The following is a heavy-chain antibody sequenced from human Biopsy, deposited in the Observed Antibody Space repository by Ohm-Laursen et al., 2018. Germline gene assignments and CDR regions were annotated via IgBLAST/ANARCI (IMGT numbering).Heavy chain of an antibody. J-gene: IGHJ5*02. D-gene: IGHD1-26*01. CDR1: GDSFTSYA. CDR3: ARGEGSSWFDP. V-gene: IGHV1-69*10. CDR2: IIPIPNVA. Sequence: AASVKVSCKVSGDSFTSYAIGWVRQAPGQGLEWMGGIIPIPNVATYAQKFQGRITITADESTSTAYMELNSLTSDDTAVYFCARGEGSSWFDPWGHGTLVTVSS.